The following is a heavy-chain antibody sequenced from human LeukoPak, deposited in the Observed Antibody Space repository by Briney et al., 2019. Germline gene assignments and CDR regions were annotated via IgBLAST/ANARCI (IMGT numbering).Heavy chain of an antibody. CDR1: GFTFTDYY. CDR2: INHSGST. J-gene: IGHJ6*03. V-gene: IGHV4-34*01. Sequence: GSLRLSCAASGFTFTDYYMSWIRQPPGKGLEWIGEINHSGSTNYNPSLKSRVTISVDTSKNQFSLKLSSVTAADTALYYCARLRYNDFWSGHWKYYYYMDVWGKGTTVTVSS. CDR3: ARLRYNDFWSGHWKYYYYMDV. D-gene: IGHD3-3*01.